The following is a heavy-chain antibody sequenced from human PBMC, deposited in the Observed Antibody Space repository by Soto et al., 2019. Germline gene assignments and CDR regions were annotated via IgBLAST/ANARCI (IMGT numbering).Heavy chain of an antibody. Sequence: PSETLSLTCTVSGGSVSSGSYYWSWIRQPPGKGLEWIGYIYYSGSTNYNPSLKSRVTISVDTSKNQFSLKLSSVTAADTAVYYCARYAENYYDSSGYYYFDYWGQGTLLTVSS. CDR1: GGSVSSGSYY. J-gene: IGHJ4*02. CDR2: IYYSGST. CDR3: ARYAENYYDSSGYYYFDY. D-gene: IGHD3-22*01. V-gene: IGHV4-61*01.